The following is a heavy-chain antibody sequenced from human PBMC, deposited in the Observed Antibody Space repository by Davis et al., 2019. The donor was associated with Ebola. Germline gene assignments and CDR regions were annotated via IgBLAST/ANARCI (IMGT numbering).Heavy chain of an antibody. CDR3: TMTTVMVDY. J-gene: IGHJ4*02. V-gene: IGHV3-73*01. D-gene: IGHD4-17*01. CDR2: IRSKANSYAT. CDR1: GFTFSGSA. Sequence: GGSLRLSCAASGFTFSGSAMHWVRQASGKGLEWVGRIRSKANSYATAYAASVKGRFTISRDDSKNTTYLQMNSLKTEDTAVYYCTMTTVMVDYWGQGTLVTVSS.